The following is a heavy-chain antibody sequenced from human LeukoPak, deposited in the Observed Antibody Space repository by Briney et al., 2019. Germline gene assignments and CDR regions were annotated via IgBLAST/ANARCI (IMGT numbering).Heavy chain of an antibody. CDR3: ARGETGTTGTTLRSLNY. V-gene: IGHV1-69*01. D-gene: IGHD1-1*01. Sequence: SVKVSCKASGGTFSSYATSWVRQAPGQGLEWMGGIIPIFGTANYAQKFQGRVTITADESTSTAYMELSSLRSEDTAVYYCARGETGTTGTTLRSLNYWGQGTLVTVSS. J-gene: IGHJ4*02. CDR1: GGTFSSYA. CDR2: IIPIFGTA.